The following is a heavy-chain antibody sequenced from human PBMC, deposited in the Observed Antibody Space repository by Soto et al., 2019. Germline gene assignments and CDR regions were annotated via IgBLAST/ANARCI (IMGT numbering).Heavy chain of an antibody. Sequence: PGGSLRLSCAASGFTFSDYYMSWIRQAPGKGLEWVSYISSSGSTIYYADSVKGRFTISRDNAKNSLYLQMNSLRAEDTAVYYCARDKTTVVTLDAFDIWGQGTMVTVSS. CDR2: ISSSGSTI. V-gene: IGHV3-11*01. J-gene: IGHJ3*02. D-gene: IGHD4-17*01. CDR1: GFTFSDYY. CDR3: ARDKTTVVTLDAFDI.